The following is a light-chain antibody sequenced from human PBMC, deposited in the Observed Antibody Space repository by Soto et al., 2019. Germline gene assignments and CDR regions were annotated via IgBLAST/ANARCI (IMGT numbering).Light chain of an antibody. J-gene: IGKJ1*01. CDR2: KAS. Sequence: DIQMTQSPSTLSGSVGDRVTITCRASQTISSWLAWYQQKPGKAPKLLIYKASTLKSGVPSRFSDSGSGTEFTLTISSLQPDDFATYYCQQLNSYPLTFGQGTKVDIK. V-gene: IGKV1-5*03. CDR3: QQLNSYPLT. CDR1: QTISSW.